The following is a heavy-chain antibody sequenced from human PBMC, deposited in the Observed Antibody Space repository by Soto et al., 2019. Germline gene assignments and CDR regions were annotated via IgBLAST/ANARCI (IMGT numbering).Heavy chain of an antibody. D-gene: IGHD2-2*01. V-gene: IGHV3-30*18. CDR3: AKDSTYCSSTSCAKNGGMDV. CDR2: ISYDGSNK. CDR1: GFTFSSYG. Sequence: HPGGSLRLSCAASGFTFSSYGMHWVRQAPGKGLEWVAVISYDGSNKYYADSVKGRFTISRDNSKNTLYLQMNSLRAEDTAVYYCAKDSTYCSSTSCAKNGGMDVWGQGTTVTVSS. J-gene: IGHJ6*02.